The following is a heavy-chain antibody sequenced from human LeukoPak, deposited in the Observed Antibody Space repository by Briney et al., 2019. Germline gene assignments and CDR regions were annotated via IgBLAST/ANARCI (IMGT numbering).Heavy chain of an antibody. J-gene: IGHJ4*02. CDR2: IYYSGST. V-gene: IGHV4-59*08. CDR1: GGSISSYY. Sequence: SETLSLTCTVSGGSISSYYWSWIRQPPGKGLEWIGYIYYSGSTNYNPSLKSRVTISVDTSKNQFSLKLGSVTAADTAVYYCSAGRVANFDYWGQGTLVTVSS. CDR3: SAGRVANFDY.